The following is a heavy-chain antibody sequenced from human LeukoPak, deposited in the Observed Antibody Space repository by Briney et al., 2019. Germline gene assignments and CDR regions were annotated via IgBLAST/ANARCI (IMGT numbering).Heavy chain of an antibody. V-gene: IGHV3-7*01. Sequence: GSLRLSCAASGFTFSSYWMSWVRQAPGKGLEWVANIKQDGSEKYYVDSVKGRFTISRDNAKNSLYLQMNSLRAEDTAVYYCAREGPYCSSTSCYDEYYYYYMDVWGKGTTVTVSS. CDR2: IKQDGSEK. D-gene: IGHD2-2*01. CDR3: AREGPYCSSTSCYDEYYYYYMDV. CDR1: GFTFSSYW. J-gene: IGHJ6*03.